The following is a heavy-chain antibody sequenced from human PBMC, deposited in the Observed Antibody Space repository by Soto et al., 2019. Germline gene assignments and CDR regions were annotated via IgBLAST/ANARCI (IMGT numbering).Heavy chain of an antibody. J-gene: IGHJ4*02. D-gene: IGHD5-12*01. CDR3: ARSKRWLQLFDY. CDR1: GGTFSSYA. CDR2: IIPIFGTA. Sequence: SVKVSCKASGGTFSSYAISWVRQAPGQGLEWMGGIIPIFGTANYAQKFQGRVTITANESTSTAYMELSSLRSEDTAVYYCARSKRWLQLFDYWGQGTLVTVSS. V-gene: IGHV1-69*13.